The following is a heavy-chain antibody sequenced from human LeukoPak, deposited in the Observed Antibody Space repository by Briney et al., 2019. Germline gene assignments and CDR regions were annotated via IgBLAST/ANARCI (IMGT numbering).Heavy chain of an antibody. CDR1: GFTFSSYW. V-gene: IGHV3-74*01. CDR3: AREKRDVGRITIFGVVITSSFDY. D-gene: IGHD3-3*01. Sequence: GGSLRLSCAASGFTFSSYWMHWVRQASGKGLVWVSRINTDGSSTSYADSVKGRFTISRDNAKNTLYLQMNSLRAEDTAVYYCAREKRDVGRITIFGVVITSSFDYWGQGTLVTVSS. CDR2: INTDGSST. J-gene: IGHJ4*02.